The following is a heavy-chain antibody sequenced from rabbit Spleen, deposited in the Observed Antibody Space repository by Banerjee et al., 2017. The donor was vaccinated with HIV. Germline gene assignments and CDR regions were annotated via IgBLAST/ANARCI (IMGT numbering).Heavy chain of an antibody. CDR3: ARDGTGGSYFAL. D-gene: IGHD8-1*01. Sequence: QEQLEESGGDLVRPEGSLTLTCTASGFSFSSNYYMCWVRQAPGKGLEWIACIDVTKSGSTYYASWTRVRFTISKTSSTTVTLQMTSLTVADTATYFCARDGTGGSYFALWGPGTLVTVS. CDR1: GFSFSSNYY. V-gene: IGHV1S45*01. J-gene: IGHJ4*01. CDR2: IDVTKSGST.